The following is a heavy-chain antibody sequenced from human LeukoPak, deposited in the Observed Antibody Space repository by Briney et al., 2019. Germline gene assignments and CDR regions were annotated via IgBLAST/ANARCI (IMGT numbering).Heavy chain of an antibody. CDR1: GYSISSGYY. D-gene: IGHD3-10*01. V-gene: IGHV4-38-2*02. CDR2: IYHSGST. J-gene: IGHJ1*01. Sequence: SETLSLTCTVSGYSISSGYYWGWIRQPPGKGLEWIGNIYHSGSTYYNPSLKSRVTISVDTSKNQFSLKLSSVTAADTAVYYCARAGDSDTYYCPFQHWGQGTLVTVSS. CDR3: ARAGDSDTYYCPFQH.